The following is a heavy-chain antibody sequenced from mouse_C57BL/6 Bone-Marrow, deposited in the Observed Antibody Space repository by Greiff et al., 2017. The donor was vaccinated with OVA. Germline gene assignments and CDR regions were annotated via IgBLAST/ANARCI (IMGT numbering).Heavy chain of an antibody. CDR3: ARHGSNFPFAY. D-gene: IGHD4-1*01. V-gene: IGHV7-1*01. CDR2: SRNKANDYTT. CDR1: GFTFSDFY. J-gene: IGHJ3*01. Sequence: EVKLMESGGGLVQSGRSLRLSCATSGFTFSDFYMEWVRQAPGKGLEWIAASRNKANDYTTEYSASVKGRFIVSRDTSQSILYLQMNALRAEDTAIYYCARHGSNFPFAYWGQGTLVTVSA.